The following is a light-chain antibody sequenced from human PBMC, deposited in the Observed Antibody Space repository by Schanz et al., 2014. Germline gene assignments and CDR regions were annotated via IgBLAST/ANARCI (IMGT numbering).Light chain of an antibody. CDR3: CSYAATFSVV. V-gene: IGLV1-44*01. J-gene: IGLJ2*01. CDR1: SSNIGGNT. CDR2: SNN. Sequence: QSVLTQPPSASGTPGQRVTISCSGSSSNIGGNTVNWYKQLPGTAPKPLIYSNNQRPSGVPDRFSGSKSGTSASLAISGLQSEDEADYYCCSYAATFSVVFGGGTKLTVL.